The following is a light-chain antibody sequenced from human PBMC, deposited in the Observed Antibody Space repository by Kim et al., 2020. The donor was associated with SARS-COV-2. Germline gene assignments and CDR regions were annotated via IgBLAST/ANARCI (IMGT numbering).Light chain of an antibody. CDR1: RSLNIN. CDR2: EAS. J-gene: IGKJ2*01. V-gene: IGKV3-15*01. CDR3: HQYNHWPYT. Sequence: SVYPDARATLSCRASRSLNINVARYHQKPGQAPRLLIYEASTRATGIPARISGSGCGTEVTLTISSLQSEDSGVYYCHQYNHWPYTFGQGTKLEI.